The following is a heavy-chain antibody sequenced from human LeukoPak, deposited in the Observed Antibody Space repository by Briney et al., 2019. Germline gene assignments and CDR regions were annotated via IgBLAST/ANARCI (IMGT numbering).Heavy chain of an antibody. Sequence: SVKVSCKASGVTFGSYDFTFTSYAISWVRQAPGRGLEWMGGIIPIYGRANYPQKFQGRVTITADESTRTVTMQLSSLRSEDTAVYYCAGFFYDNSNDAFDIRGQGTVVTVS. CDR3: AGFFYDNSNDAFDI. D-gene: IGHD3-22*01. V-gene: IGHV1-69*13. J-gene: IGHJ3*02. CDR1: GVTFGSYDFTFTSYA. CDR2: IIPIYGRA.